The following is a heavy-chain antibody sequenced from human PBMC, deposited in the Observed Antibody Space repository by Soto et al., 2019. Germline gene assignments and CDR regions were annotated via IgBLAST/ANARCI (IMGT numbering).Heavy chain of an antibody. CDR2: INASSGST. D-gene: IGHD3-10*01. J-gene: IGHJ4*02. Sequence: GASVKVSCKASGYTFTSYYMHWVRQAPGQRLEWMGRINASSGSTSYSQKFQGRVTMTRDTSASTAYMELSSLRSEDTAVYYCARARGDTYYFDYWGQGTLVTVSS. CDR1: GYTFTSYY. CDR3: ARARGDTYYFDY. V-gene: IGHV1-46*01.